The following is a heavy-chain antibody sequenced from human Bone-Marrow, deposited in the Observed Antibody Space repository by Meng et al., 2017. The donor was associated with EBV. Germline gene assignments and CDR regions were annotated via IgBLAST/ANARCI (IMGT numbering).Heavy chain of an antibody. Sequence: QVQPGESGAEVKKPGASVKVSCKASGYSFSNDGIGWVRQAPGQALEWMGWISAYNGNTNYAQKFQGRLTMTTDTSTSTAYMELRSLRSDDTAFYYCARDQVVPAAMHYWGQGTLVTVSS. CDR2: ISAYNGNT. CDR1: GYSFSNDG. CDR3: ARDQVVPAAMHY. V-gene: IGHV1-18*01. D-gene: IGHD2-2*01. J-gene: IGHJ4*02.